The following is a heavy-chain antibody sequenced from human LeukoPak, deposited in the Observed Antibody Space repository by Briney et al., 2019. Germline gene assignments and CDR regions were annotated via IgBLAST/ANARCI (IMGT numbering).Heavy chain of an antibody. CDR3: ARQGSGSSYYYYTFPY. CDR2: INHSGNT. V-gene: IGHV4-34*01. Sequence: PSETLSLTCAVYGGSLSGYYWSWIRQPPGKGLEWIGEINHSGNTNYNPSLKSRVTMSVDTSKNHSYLELNSVTAAGTAVYYCARQGSGSSYYYYTFPYWGQGTLVTVSS. CDR1: GGSLSGYY. J-gene: IGHJ4*02. D-gene: IGHD1-26*01.